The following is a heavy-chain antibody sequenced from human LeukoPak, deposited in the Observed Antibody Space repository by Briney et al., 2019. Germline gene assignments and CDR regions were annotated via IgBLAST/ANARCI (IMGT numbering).Heavy chain of an antibody. D-gene: IGHD5-12*01. CDR2: ISHSGST. V-gene: IGHV4-34*01. CDR3: ARALVRATMVWYFDL. Sequence: SETLSLTCAVSGGSFSGYYWSWIRQLPGKGLEWIGEISHSGSTNYSPSLKSRVTISVDTSKNQFSLNLSSVTAADTAVYYCARALVRATMVWYFDLWGRGTLVTVSS. CDR1: GGSFSGYY. J-gene: IGHJ2*01.